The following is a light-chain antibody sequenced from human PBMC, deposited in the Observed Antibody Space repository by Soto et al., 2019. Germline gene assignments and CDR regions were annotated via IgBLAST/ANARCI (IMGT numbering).Light chain of an antibody. CDR2: GAS. CDR1: QSVSSSY. V-gene: IGKV3-20*01. J-gene: IGKJ4*01. Sequence: EIVLTQSPGPLSLSPGERATLSCRASQSVSSSYLAWYQQKPGQAPRLLIYGASSRATGIPDRFSGSGSGTDFTLTISRLEPEDFAVYYCQQYGSSPLTFGGGTKVDLK. CDR3: QQYGSSPLT.